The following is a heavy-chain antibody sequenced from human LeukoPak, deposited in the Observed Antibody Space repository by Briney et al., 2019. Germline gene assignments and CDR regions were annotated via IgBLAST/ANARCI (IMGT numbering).Heavy chain of an antibody. J-gene: IGHJ4*02. Sequence: PGGSLRLSCVASGFTFSSYNMNWVRQAPGKGLEWVSYISSSGSTIYYADSVEGRFTISRGNAKNSLYLQMNSLRAEDTAVYYCASRRLRLGELSLYFENWGQGTLVTVSS. CDR1: GFTFSSYN. V-gene: IGHV3-48*04. CDR3: ASRRLRLGELSLYFEN. CDR2: ISSSGSTI. D-gene: IGHD3-16*02.